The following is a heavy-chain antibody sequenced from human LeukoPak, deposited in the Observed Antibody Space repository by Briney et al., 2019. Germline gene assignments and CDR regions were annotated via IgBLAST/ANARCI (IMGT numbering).Heavy chain of an antibody. CDR3: ARGSHNWNDDQPSDV. J-gene: IGHJ3*01. Sequence: PGGSLRLSCVASEPTFSNYWMHWVRQTPGKGLVWVSRINRDARTSYYAGSVKGRFTISRDNAKNTLYLQMSSLRAEDTAIYYCARGSHNWNDDQPSDVWGQGTMVTVSS. D-gene: IGHD1-1*01. V-gene: IGHV3-74*01. CDR1: EPTFSNYW. CDR2: INRDARTS.